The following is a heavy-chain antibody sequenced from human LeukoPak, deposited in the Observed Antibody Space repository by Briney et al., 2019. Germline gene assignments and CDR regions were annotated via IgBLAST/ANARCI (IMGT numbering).Heavy chain of an antibody. CDR2: IFYTGST. D-gene: IGHD5-18*01. J-gene: IGHJ3*02. Sequence: SQTLSLTCTVSGDSMSSGGYYWSWIRQHPGKGLEWIGNIFYTGSTSYNPPLKSRVTISLETSTNQFSLKMNSVTAADSAVYYCARHGYNYASAFDIWGQGTMVTVSS. CDR1: GDSMSSGGYY. V-gene: IGHV4-31*03. CDR3: ARHGYNYASAFDI.